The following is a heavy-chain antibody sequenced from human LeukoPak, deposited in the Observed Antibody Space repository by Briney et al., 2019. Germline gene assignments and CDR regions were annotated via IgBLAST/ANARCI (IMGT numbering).Heavy chain of an antibody. Sequence: GGSLRLSCAASGFTFSSYSMNWVRQAPGKGLEWVSSISSSSSYIYYADSVKGRFTISRDNSKNTLYLQMNSLRAEDTAVYYRACSSGWDVGYFDYWGQGTLVTVSS. D-gene: IGHD6-19*01. CDR3: ACSSGWDVGYFDY. CDR2: ISSSSSYI. J-gene: IGHJ4*02. CDR1: GFTFSSYS. V-gene: IGHV3-21*04.